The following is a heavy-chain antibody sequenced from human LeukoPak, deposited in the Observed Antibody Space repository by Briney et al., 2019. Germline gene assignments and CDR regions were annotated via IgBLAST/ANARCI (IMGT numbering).Heavy chain of an antibody. Sequence: PSETLSLTCAVSGGSFSGYYWSWIRQPPGKGPEWIGEINHSGSTNYNPSLKSRVTISVDTSKNQFSLKLSSVTAADTAVYYCARGRWYGTKNYFDYWGEGTLVTVSS. CDR3: ARGRWYGTKNYFDY. V-gene: IGHV4-34*01. D-gene: IGHD6-13*01. CDR1: GGSFSGYY. J-gene: IGHJ4*02. CDR2: INHSGST.